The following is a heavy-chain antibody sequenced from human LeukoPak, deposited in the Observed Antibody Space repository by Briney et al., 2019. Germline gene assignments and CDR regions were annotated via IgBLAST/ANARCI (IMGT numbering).Heavy chain of an antibody. J-gene: IGHJ3*02. CDR1: GFTFDDYA. Sequence: GGSLRLSCAASGFTFDDYAMHWVRQAPGKGLEWVSGISSNSGSIGYADSVKGRFTISRDNAKNSLYLQMNSLRAEDTALYYCAKAPNLWGAFDIWGQGTMVTVSS. CDR2: ISSNSGSI. D-gene: IGHD7-27*01. CDR3: AKAPNLWGAFDI. V-gene: IGHV3-9*01.